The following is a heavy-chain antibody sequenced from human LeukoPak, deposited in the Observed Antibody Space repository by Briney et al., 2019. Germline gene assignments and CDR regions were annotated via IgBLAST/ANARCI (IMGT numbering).Heavy chain of an antibody. V-gene: IGHV4-61*01. CDR3: AREVHNYGSYYFDY. CDR1: GGSVSSGSHY. D-gene: IGHD3-10*01. J-gene: IGHJ4*02. CDR2: TYYSGST. Sequence: SETLSLTCTVSGGSVSSGSHYWSWIRQPPGKGLEWIGYTYYSGSTNYNPSLKSRVTISVVTSKNQFSLKLSSVTAADTAVYYCAREVHNYGSYYFDYWGQGTLVTVSS.